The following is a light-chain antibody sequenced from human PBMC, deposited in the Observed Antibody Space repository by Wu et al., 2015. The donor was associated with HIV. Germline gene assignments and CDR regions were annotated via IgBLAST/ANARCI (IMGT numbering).Light chain of an antibody. CDR3: QQTYTIQWT. V-gene: IGKV1-39*01. Sequence: DIQMTQSTSSLSASVGDRVTITCRASQSISTSLNWYQQKPGRAPKLLIYAASSLQGGVPSRFSGSGPGTDFTLTISNLQPEDSATYFCQQTYTIQWTFGQGTKVEIK. CDR1: QSISTS. CDR2: AAS. J-gene: IGKJ1*01.